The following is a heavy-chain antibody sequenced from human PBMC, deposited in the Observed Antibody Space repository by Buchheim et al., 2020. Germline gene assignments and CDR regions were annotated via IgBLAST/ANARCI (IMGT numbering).Heavy chain of an antibody. CDR1: GDSVSSNSYI. CDR3: ARDGHGDYGPDW. V-gene: IGHV6-1*01. D-gene: IGHD4-17*01. J-gene: IGHJ4*02. Sequence: QVQLQQSGPGLVKPSQTLSLTCAISGDSVSSNSYIWNWIRQSPSRGLEWLGRPYYRPNWYFDYAVSVTSRITIGPATSKNQVSLQLNSVTPDDTAVYYCARDGHGDYGPDWWGQGTL. CDR2: PYYRPNWYF.